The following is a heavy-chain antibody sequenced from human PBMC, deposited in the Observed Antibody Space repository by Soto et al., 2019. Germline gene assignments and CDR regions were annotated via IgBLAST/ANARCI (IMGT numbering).Heavy chain of an antibody. Sequence: QVQLQESGPGLVKPSQTLSLTCTVSGASISNGAYYWTWIRQLPGKGLEWLGYIYYSGSTYYIPSLQSRVTISVDTSQNQFSLKLTSVTAADTAVYYCARVRRTEGHLDYWYFDVWGHGTLVTVSS. CDR2: IYYSGST. D-gene: IGHD1-1*01. CDR3: ARVRRTEGHLDYWYFDV. CDR1: GASISNGAYY. V-gene: IGHV4-31*03. J-gene: IGHJ2*01.